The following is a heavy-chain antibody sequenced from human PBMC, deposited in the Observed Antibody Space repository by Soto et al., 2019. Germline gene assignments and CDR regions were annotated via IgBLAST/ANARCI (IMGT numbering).Heavy chain of an antibody. D-gene: IGHD3-10*01. CDR3: VNDRRAYYYGSGCDI. CDR2: ISYDGSGK. Sequence: QMYLVESGGGVVQPATPLRLSCVASGFSFSDSGMHWVRQAPGKGLEWVAVISYDGSGKYYSDSVKGRFTISRDNSKNMLYLQMGGMTTEDTSVDYCVNDRRAYYYGSGCDIWGQGTLVTVSS. J-gene: IGHJ5*02. V-gene: IGHV3-30*18. CDR1: GFSFSDSG.